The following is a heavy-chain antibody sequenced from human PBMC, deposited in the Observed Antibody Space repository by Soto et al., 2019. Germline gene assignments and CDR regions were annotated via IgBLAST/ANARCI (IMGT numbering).Heavy chain of an antibody. V-gene: IGHV3-23*01. J-gene: IGHJ4*02. CDR3: AKDRDTLGVIIPRANDY. CDR1: GFTFSRYA. Sequence: EVQLLESGGDWVQPGGSLRLSCAASGFTFSRYAMTWVRQAPGKGLEWVSSISSSGTNKYYADSVKGRFTISRDNSTNAVFLPMNGLRGEDTAVYYCAKDRDTLGVIIPRANDYWGQGTLVAVSS. D-gene: IGHD3-10*01. CDR2: ISSSGTNK.